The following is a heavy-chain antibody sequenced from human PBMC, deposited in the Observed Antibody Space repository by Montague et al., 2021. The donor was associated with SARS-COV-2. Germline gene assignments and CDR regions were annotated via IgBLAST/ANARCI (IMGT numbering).Heavy chain of an antibody. CDR3: ARQLPSYCATNKCYPYYFDG. CDR2: ISYTGRT. J-gene: IGHJ4*02. CDR1: GGSISSPDYY. V-gene: IGHV4-39*01. Sequence: SETLSLTCTVSGGSISSPDYYWGWIRQSPGKGLEWIGSISYTGRTHYNPSLRSRVSFSMDTSKNHFSLSLSSVTVADTAVYFCARQLPSYCATNKCYPYYFDGWGQGALVTVPS. D-gene: IGHD2-8*01.